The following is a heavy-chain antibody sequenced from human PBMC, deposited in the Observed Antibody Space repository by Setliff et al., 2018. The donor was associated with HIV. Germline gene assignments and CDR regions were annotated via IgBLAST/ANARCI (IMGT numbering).Heavy chain of an antibody. CDR2: IHTSGNA. CDR3: ARSLLPSITVAGTIGY. J-gene: IGHJ4*02. CDR1: GGSISSGTYF. Sequence: SQTLSLTCTVSGGSISSGTYFWSWIRQPAGKGLEWIGHIHTSGNANYNPSLNSRVTISVDTSKNHFSLKLSSVTAADTAVYYCARSLLPSITVAGTIGYWGQGSLVTVSS. D-gene: IGHD6-19*01. V-gene: IGHV4-61*09.